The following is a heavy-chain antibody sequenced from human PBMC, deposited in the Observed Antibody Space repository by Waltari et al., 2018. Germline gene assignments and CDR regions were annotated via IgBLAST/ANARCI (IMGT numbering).Heavy chain of an antibody. J-gene: IGHJ4*02. CDR3: ARGNWGYFFDY. D-gene: IGHD7-27*01. CDR1: GYTFSGYY. Sequence: QVQLVQSGAEVRKPGASVKVSCETSGYTFSGYYIHWVRQAPGQGPEWMGRINPNSGGTSYAKKFQGRVTMTRDTSITTAYMELRSLTSDDTAVYYCARGNWGYFFDYWGQGTLVTVSS. V-gene: IGHV1-2*06. CDR2: INPNSGGT.